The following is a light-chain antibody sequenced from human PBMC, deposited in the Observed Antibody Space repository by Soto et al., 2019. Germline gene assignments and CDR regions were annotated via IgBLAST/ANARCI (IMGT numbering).Light chain of an antibody. CDR1: QSVTSY. CDR3: QHRYNVPFT. Sequence: EIVLTQSPATLSLSPGERATLSCRASQSVTSYLVWYQQKPGQAPRLLIYDASNRATGIPARFTGSGSGTDFTLTISSLEPEDFAVYYCQHRYNVPFTFGQGTRLEIK. V-gene: IGKV3-11*01. CDR2: DAS. J-gene: IGKJ5*01.